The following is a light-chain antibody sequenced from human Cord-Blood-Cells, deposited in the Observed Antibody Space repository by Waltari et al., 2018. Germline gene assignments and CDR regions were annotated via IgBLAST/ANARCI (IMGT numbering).Light chain of an antibody. CDR2: GAS. J-gene: IGKJ4*01. Sequence: EIVMTQSPATLSVSPGERATLSCRASQSVSSNLAWYQQKPGQAPRVLIYGASTRATGIPARFSGSGSGTEFTLTISSLQSEDFAVYYCQQYNNLPPLTFGGGTKVEIK. CDR1: QSVSSN. V-gene: IGKV3-15*01. CDR3: QQYNNLPPLT.